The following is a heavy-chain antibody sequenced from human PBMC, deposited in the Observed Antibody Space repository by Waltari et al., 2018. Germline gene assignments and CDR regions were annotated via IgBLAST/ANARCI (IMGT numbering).Heavy chain of an antibody. V-gene: IGHV3-7*01. D-gene: IGHD4-17*01. J-gene: IGHJ4*02. CDR1: GFSFSDTW. Sequence: EVQLVESGGDLVQPGGSLRLSCAASGFSFSDTWMGWVRQAPGKGLEWVRNIKKEGSTKDYVGSVQGRFTSSRDNVENSLYLEMNSLRGEDTAVYYCARHGDFCFDYWGQGILVTVSS. CDR2: IKKEGSTK. CDR3: ARHGDFCFDY.